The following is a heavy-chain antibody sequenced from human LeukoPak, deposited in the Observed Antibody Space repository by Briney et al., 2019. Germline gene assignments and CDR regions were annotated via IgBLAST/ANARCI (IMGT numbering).Heavy chain of an antibody. V-gene: IGHV3-9*01. CDR2: ISWNSGSI. D-gene: IGHD3-22*01. Sequence: GRSLRLSCAASGFTFDDYAMHWVRQAPGKGLEWVSGISWNSGSIGYADSVKGRFTISRDNAKNSLYLQMNSMRAEDTALYYCAKEDYYDSSGSFDTGGQGTLVTVSS. J-gene: IGHJ4*02. CDR1: GFTFDDYA. CDR3: AKEDYYDSSGSFDT.